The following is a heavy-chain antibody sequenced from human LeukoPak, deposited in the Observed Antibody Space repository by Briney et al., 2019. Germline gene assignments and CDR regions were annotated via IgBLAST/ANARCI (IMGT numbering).Heavy chain of an antibody. CDR3: AKRDPVVGYS. D-gene: IGHD2-15*01. Sequence: PSETLSLTCTVSGASISTTDYYWGWIRRPPGKGLEWIASISYSGITYYNPSLKSRVTTSLDTSNNQFSLKLSSVTATDTATYSCAKRDPVVGYSWGQGTLVTVSS. CDR1: GASISTTDYY. J-gene: IGHJ4*02. V-gene: IGHV4-39*01. CDR2: ISYSGIT.